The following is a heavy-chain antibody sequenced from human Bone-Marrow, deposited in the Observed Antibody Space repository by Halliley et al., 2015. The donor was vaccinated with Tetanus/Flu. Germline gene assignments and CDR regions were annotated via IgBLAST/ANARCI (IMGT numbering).Heavy chain of an antibody. D-gene: IGHD2-15*01. V-gene: IGHV3-9*01. Sequence: SLRLSCVASGFTFDDYAMHWVRQAPGKGLEWVSGINWNSGSINYADSVKGRLTISRDNAKNSLYLQMDSLRTEDTALYYCAKDTRRYCSGGGCPPDFDHWGQGTRVPVSS. CDR3: AKDTRRYCSGGGCPPDFDH. CDR2: INWNSGSI. J-gene: IGHJ4*02. CDR1: GFTFDDYA.